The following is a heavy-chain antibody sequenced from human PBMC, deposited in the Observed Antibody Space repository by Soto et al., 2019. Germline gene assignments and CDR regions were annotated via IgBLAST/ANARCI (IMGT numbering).Heavy chain of an antibody. CDR1: GYTFTSYG. D-gene: IGHD2-15*01. Sequence: ASVKVSCKASGYTFTSYGISWVRQAPGQGLEWMGWISAYNGNTNYAQKLQGRVTMTTDTSTSTAYMELRSLRSDDTAVYYCAGVRKGLDAFDIWGQGTMVTVSS. CDR3: AGVRKGLDAFDI. J-gene: IGHJ3*02. V-gene: IGHV1-18*04. CDR2: ISAYNGNT.